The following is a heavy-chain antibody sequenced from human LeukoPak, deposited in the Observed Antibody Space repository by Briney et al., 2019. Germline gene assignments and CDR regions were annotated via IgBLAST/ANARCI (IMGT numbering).Heavy chain of an antibody. Sequence: SETLSLTCTVSGVSISSYYWSWIRQPPGKGLEWIEYIYYSGSTNYNPSLKSRVTISVDTSKNHFSLNLTSVTAADTAVYYCARGGSTFGSWGQGTLVTVSS. V-gene: IGHV4-59*01. J-gene: IGHJ5*02. CDR1: GVSISSYY. D-gene: IGHD5-18*01. CDR3: ARGGSTFGS. CDR2: IYYSGST.